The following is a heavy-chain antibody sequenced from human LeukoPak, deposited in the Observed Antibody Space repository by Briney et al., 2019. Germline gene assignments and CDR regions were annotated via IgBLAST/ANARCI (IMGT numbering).Heavy chain of an antibody. CDR2: IYSGGST. CDR3: ARGSDGYYYDSSGYSECGY. Sequence: GGSLRLSCAASGFTVSSNYMSWVRQAPGKGLEWVSVIYSGGSTYYADSVKGRFTISRDNSKNTLYLQMNSLRAEDTAVYYCARGSDGYYYDSSGYSECGYWGQGTPVTVSS. J-gene: IGHJ4*02. CDR1: GFTVSSNY. V-gene: IGHV3-53*01. D-gene: IGHD3-22*01.